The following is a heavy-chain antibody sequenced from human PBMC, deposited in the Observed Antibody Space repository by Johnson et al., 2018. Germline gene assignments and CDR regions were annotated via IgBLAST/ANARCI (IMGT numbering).Heavy chain of an antibody. V-gene: IGHV1-46*01. Sequence: QVQLVQSGAEVKKPGASVKVSCKASGYTFTSYYMHWVRQAPGQGLEWMGIINPSGGSTSFAQKFQGRVTMTRDTSTNTGYMELSSLRSEDTAVYYCARGITIIVVANDAFDIWGQGTMVTVSS. CDR2: INPSGGST. J-gene: IGHJ3*02. CDR1: GYTFTSYY. D-gene: IGHD3-22*01. CDR3: ARGITIIVVANDAFDI.